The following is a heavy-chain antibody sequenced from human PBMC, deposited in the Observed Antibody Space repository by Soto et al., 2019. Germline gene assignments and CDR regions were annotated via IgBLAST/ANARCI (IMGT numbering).Heavy chain of an antibody. Sequence: QVQLVQSGAEVKKPGSSVKVSCKASGGTFSSYAISWVRQAPGQGLEWMGGIIPIFGTANYAQKFQGRVTITADESTSTAYMELSRLRSEDTAVYYCASYYYDSSGYLGYYFDYWGQGTLVTVSS. J-gene: IGHJ4*02. CDR1: GGTFSSYA. V-gene: IGHV1-69*12. CDR3: ASYYYDSSGYLGYYFDY. D-gene: IGHD3-22*01. CDR2: IIPIFGTA.